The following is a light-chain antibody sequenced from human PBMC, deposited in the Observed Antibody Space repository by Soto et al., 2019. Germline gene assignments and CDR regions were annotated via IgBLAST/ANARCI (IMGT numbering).Light chain of an antibody. V-gene: IGLV3-21*02. Sequence: SYELTRAHSGSGVPGETGRIICGGNNKGRKSVHWYQQKPDQAPGLVVYDNSDGPSGSHERFSGSNPGNTGTLTMSRGEDVDEADYSFQVWDSSSHHCYVFGTGTKVTVL. CDR1: NKGRKS. J-gene: IGLJ1*01. CDR2: DNS. CDR3: QVWDSSSHHCYV.